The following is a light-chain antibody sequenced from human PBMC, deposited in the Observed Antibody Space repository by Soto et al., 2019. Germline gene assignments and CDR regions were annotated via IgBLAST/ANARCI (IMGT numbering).Light chain of an antibody. V-gene: IGKV1-39*01. CDR3: QQSYSTPWT. CDR2: AAS. Sequence: DLQMTQSPSSLSASVGDRVTITCRASQSISSYLNWYQQKPGKAPKLLIYAASSLQSGVPSRLSGSGSGTDFTLTISSLQPEDFATYYCQQSYSTPWTFGQGTKLEIK. CDR1: QSISSY. J-gene: IGKJ2*02.